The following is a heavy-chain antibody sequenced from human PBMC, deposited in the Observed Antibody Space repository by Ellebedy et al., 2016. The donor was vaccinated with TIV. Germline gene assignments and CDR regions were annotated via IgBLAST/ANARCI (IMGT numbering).Heavy chain of an antibody. CDR2: MSYDGRNK. J-gene: IGHJ6*03. CDR3: ARESSSSPTGYYYYMDV. V-gene: IGHV3-30*04. Sequence: GGSLRLSCAASGFTFSSYAMHWVRQAPGKGLEWVAAMSYDGRNKHYADSVKGRFTISSDNSKNTLFLQMNSLGAEDTATYYCARESSSSPTGYYYYMDVWGKGTTVTVAS. D-gene: IGHD6-13*01. CDR1: GFTFSSYA.